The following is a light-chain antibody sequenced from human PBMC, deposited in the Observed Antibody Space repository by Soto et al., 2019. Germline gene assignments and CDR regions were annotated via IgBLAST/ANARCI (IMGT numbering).Light chain of an antibody. CDR2: DAS. CDR1: ESISFD. CDR3: QQSSNWRT. V-gene: IGKV3-11*01. J-gene: IGKJ5*01. Sequence: EIVFTQSPATLSVSPGQRPAGSCRASESISFDLTRNQPKPGQAPRLLIYDASSRATGIPARFSGSGYGTDFTLTISSLEHEYFAVYYCQQSSNWRTFGQGTRVEIK.